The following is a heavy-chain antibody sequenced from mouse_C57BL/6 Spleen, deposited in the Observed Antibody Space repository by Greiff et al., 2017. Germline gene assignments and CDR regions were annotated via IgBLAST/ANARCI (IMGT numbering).Heavy chain of an antibody. V-gene: IGHV14-4*01. Sequence: VQLQQSGAELVRPGASVKLSCTASGFNIKDDYMHWVKQRPEQGLEWIGWIDPENGDTEYAAKFQGKGTITADTASNTAYLQLSSLTSEDSAVYYCTLFTTVVAHYYAMDYWGQGTSVTVSS. CDR1: GFNIKDDY. CDR3: TLFTTVVAHYYAMDY. CDR2: IDPENGDT. J-gene: IGHJ4*01. D-gene: IGHD1-1*01.